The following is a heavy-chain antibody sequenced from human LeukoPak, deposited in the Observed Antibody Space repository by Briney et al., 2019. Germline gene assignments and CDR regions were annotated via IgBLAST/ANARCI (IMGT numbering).Heavy chain of an antibody. D-gene: IGHD6-13*01. CDR2: IYYSGST. CDR3: ARASYSSSWYGIGGPYYYCYYMDV. Sequence: SETLSLTCTVSGCSISSYYWSWIRQPPGKGLEWIGYIYYSGSTNYNPSLKSRVTISVDTSKNQFSLKLSSVTAADTAVYYCARASYSSSWYGIGGPYYYCYYMDVWGKGTTVTVSS. V-gene: IGHV4-59*01. J-gene: IGHJ6*03. CDR1: GCSISSYY.